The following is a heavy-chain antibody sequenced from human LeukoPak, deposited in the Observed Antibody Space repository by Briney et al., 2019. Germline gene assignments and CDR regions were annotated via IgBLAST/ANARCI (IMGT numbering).Heavy chain of an antibody. D-gene: IGHD6-13*01. J-gene: IGHJ4*02. Sequence: SGTLSLTCTVSGGSISSYYWSWIRQPPGKGLEWIGYIYYSGSTNYNPSLKSRVTISVDTSKNQFSLKLSSVTAADTAVYYCARLDSSSWYERFFDYWGQGTLVTVSS. CDR2: IYYSGST. CDR3: ARLDSSSWYERFFDY. CDR1: GGSISSYY. V-gene: IGHV4-59*08.